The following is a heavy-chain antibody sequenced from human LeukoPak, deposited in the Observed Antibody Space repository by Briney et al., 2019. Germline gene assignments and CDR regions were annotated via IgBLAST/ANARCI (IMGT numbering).Heavy chain of an antibody. CDR3: ARTRYYYDSSGHPTDQPLREYFDY. CDR2: IIPILGIA. J-gene: IGHJ4*02. CDR1: GYTFTSYG. D-gene: IGHD3-22*01. V-gene: IGHV1-69*04. Sequence: SVKVSCKASGYTFTSYGISWVRQAPGQGLEWMGRIIPILGIANYAQKFQGRVTITADKSTSTAYMELSSLRSEDTAVYYCARTRYYYDSSGHPTDQPLREYFDYWGQGTLVTVSS.